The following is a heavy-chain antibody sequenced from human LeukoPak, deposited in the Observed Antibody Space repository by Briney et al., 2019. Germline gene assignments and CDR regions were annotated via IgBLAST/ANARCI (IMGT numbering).Heavy chain of an antibody. Sequence: PSETLSLTCTVSGGSFSITTYYWGWIRQPPGKGLEWIGRIYTSGSTNYNPSLKSRVTISVDTSKNQFSLKLSSVTAADTAVYYCARVRYDSSGYIYYYMDVWGKGTTVTISS. CDR1: GGSFSITTYY. CDR2: IYTSGST. V-gene: IGHV4-39*07. J-gene: IGHJ6*03. CDR3: ARVRYDSSGYIYYYMDV. D-gene: IGHD3-22*01.